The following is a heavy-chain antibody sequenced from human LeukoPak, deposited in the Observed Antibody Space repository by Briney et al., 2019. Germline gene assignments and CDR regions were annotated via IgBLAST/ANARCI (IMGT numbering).Heavy chain of an antibody. V-gene: IGHV3-9*01. J-gene: IGHJ3*02. CDR1: GLTFDDYA. CDR2: ISWNSGSI. Sequence: GGSLRLSCAASGLTFDDYAMHWVRQAPGKGLEWVSGISWNSGSIGYADSVKGRFTISRDNAKNSLYLQMNSLRAEDTALYYCAKWGRGYSYGRDAFDIWGQGTMVTVSS. CDR3: AKWGRGYSYGRDAFDI. D-gene: IGHD5-18*01.